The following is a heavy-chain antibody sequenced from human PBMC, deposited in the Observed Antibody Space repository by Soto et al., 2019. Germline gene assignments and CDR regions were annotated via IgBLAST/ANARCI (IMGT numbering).Heavy chain of an antibody. J-gene: IGHJ5*02. CDR3: ARDPSRSSSLGWFDP. V-gene: IGHV3-53*01. D-gene: IGHD6-6*01. CDR1: EITLNIY. Sequence: GGSLRLSCTASEITLNIYMSWVRQAPGKGLEWVSVIYSGESKLYADSVKGRFTISRDNFKNTLYLQMNSLRAEDTAVYYCARDPSRSSSLGWFDPWGQGALVTVSS. CDR2: IYSGESK.